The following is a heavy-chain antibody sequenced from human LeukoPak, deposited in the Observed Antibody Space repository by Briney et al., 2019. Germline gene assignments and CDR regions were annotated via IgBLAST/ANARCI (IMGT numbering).Heavy chain of an antibody. CDR2: IIPTLGIA. CDR3: ARRYYYDSSGYYYRY. CDR1: GGTFSSNA. Sequence: ASVKVSCKASGGTFSSNAISWVRQAPGQGLEWMGRIIPTLGIANYAQKFQGRVTITADKSTSTAYMELSSLRSEDTAVYYCARRYYYDSSGYYYRYWGQGTLVTVSS. J-gene: IGHJ4*02. D-gene: IGHD3-22*01. V-gene: IGHV1-69*04.